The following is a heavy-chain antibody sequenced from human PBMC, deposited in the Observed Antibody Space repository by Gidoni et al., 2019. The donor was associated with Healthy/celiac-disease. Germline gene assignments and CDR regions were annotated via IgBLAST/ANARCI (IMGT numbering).Heavy chain of an antibody. V-gene: IGHV3-11*01. D-gene: IGHD6-19*01. CDR3: ARDDPPEGRYAVAGLVGFYYGMDV. Sequence: QVQLVESGGGLVKPGGSLRLSCAASGFTFSDYYMSWSRPAPGKGLGWVSYISSSGSTIYYADTVKGRFTISRDNAKNSLYLQMNSLRAEDTAVYYCARDDPPEGRYAVAGLVGFYYGMDVWGQGTTVTVSS. CDR2: ISSSGSTI. J-gene: IGHJ6*02. CDR1: GFTFSDYY.